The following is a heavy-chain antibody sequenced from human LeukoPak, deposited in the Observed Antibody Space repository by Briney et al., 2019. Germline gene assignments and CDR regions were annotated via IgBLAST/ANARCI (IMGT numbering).Heavy chain of an antibody. V-gene: IGHV3-30*02. J-gene: IGHJ3*02. Sequence: GGSLRLSCAASGFTFLSYGMHWVRQAPGKGLEWVAFIRYDGSNKYYADSVKGRFTISRDNSKNTLYLQMNSLRAEDTAVYYCARSPYSSGWFDAFDIWGQGTMVTVSS. CDR3: ARSPYSSGWFDAFDI. CDR2: IRYDGSNK. CDR1: GFTFLSYG. D-gene: IGHD6-19*01.